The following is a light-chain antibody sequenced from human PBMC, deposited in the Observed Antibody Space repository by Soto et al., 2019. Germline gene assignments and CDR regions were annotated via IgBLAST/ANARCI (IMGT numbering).Light chain of an antibody. CDR2: EVS. J-gene: IGLJ1*01. CDR3: SSYAGSNNLIV. V-gene: IGLV2-8*01. Sequence: HSALTQPPSASGSPGQSVTISCTGTSSDGGGYNYVSWYQQHPGKAPKLMIYEVSKRPSGVPDRFSGSKSGNTASLTVSGLQAEDEADYYCSSYAGSNNLIVFGTGTKVTVL. CDR1: SSDGGGYNY.